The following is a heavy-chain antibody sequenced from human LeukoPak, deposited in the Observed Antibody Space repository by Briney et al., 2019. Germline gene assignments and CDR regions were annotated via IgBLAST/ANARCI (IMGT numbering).Heavy chain of an antibody. D-gene: IGHD2-8*01. V-gene: IGHV3-30*18. J-gene: IGHJ4*02. CDR3: AKEYCSNSVCHSLDY. CDR2: ISYDGSNK. Sequence: GGSLRLSCAASGFTFRNYYMHWVRQAPGKGLEWVAVISYDGSNKYYADSVKGRFTFSRDNSKNTLYLQMNSLRAEDTAVYYCAKEYCSNSVCHSLDYWGQGTLVTVSS. CDR1: GFTFRNYY.